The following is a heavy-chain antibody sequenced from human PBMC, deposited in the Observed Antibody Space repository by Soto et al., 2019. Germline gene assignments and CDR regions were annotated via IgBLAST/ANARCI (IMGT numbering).Heavy chain of an antibody. CDR2: IYYSGST. J-gene: IGHJ4*02. V-gene: IGHV4-39*01. Sequence: QLQLQESGPGLVKPSETLSLTCTVSGGSISSSSYYWGWIRQPPGKGLEWIGSIYYSGSTYYNPSLKSRVTISVDTSKNQFSLKLSSVTAADTAVYYCARHALCSGGSCYCYFDYWGQGTLVTVSS. CDR3: ARHALCSGGSCYCYFDY. CDR1: GGSISSSSYY. D-gene: IGHD2-15*01.